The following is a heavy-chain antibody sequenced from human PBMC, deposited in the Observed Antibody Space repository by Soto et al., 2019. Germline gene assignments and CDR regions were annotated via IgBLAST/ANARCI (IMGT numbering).Heavy chain of an antibody. V-gene: IGHV1-69*01. CDR1: GGTFSSFA. D-gene: IGHD2-2*01. Sequence: QVQLVQSGAEVRKPGSSVKVSCKASGGTFSSFAISWVRQAPGQGLEWMGGIIPIFATTNYAQKFQGRVTITEDESTSTAYMELGSLRSEDTAVYYCARVRDVVVVPDHGMDVWGQGTTVTVSS. CDR2: IIPIFATT. CDR3: ARVRDVVVVPDHGMDV. J-gene: IGHJ6*02.